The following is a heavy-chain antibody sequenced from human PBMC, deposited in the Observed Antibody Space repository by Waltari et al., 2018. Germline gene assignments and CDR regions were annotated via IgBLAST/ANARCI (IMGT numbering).Heavy chain of an antibody. D-gene: IGHD1-1*01. J-gene: IGHJ4*02. V-gene: IGHV3-30-3*01. CDR2: ISYDGSNK. CDR3: ASELEPSLSPGY. CDR1: GFTFSSYA. Sequence: QVQLVESGGGVVQPGRSLRLSCAASGFTFSSYAMHWVRQAPGKGLEWGAVISYDGSNKYYADSVKGRFTISRDNSKNTLYLQMNSLRAEDTAVYYCASELEPSLSPGYWGQGTLVTVSS.